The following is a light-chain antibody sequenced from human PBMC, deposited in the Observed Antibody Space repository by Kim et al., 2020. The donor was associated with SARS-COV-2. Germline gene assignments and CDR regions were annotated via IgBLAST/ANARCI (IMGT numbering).Light chain of an antibody. CDR3: HQYHSST. Sequence: DIQMTQSPSTLSASVGDRVTITCRASQSISNWLAWYQQKPGKAPKLLIYDASSLESGVPSRFSGSGSGTEFTLTISSLQPDDFATYYCHQYHSSTFGQGTKLEIK. CDR1: QSISNW. V-gene: IGKV1-5*01. J-gene: IGKJ2*01. CDR2: DAS.